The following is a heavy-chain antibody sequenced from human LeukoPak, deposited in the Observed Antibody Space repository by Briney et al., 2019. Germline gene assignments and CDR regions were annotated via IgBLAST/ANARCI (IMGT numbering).Heavy chain of an antibody. V-gene: IGHV4-31*03. CDR3: ARGDYRLRVYYYYGMDV. J-gene: IGHJ6*02. CDR1: GGSISSGAYY. CDR2: IYYSGST. D-gene: IGHD4-11*01. Sequence: PSETLSLTCTVSGGSISSGAYYWSWIRQHAGKGLEWIGYIYYSGSTYYSPSLKSRVTISVDTSKNQFSLKLSSVTAADTAVYYCARGDYRLRVYYYYGMDVWGQGTTVTVSS.